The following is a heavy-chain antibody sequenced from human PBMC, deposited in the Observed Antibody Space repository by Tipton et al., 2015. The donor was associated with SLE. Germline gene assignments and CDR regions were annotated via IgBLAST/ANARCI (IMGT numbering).Heavy chain of an antibody. D-gene: IGHD1-26*01. V-gene: IGHV4-59*01. CDR3: ARGWGIWPYYFDY. Sequence: TLSLTCTVSGGSISSYYWSWIRQPPGKGLEWIGYIYYSGSTNYNPSLKSRVTISVDTSKNQFSLKLSSVTAADTAVYYCARGWGIWPYYFDYWGEGTLVTLSS. CDR1: GGSISSYY. J-gene: IGHJ4*02. CDR2: IYYSGST.